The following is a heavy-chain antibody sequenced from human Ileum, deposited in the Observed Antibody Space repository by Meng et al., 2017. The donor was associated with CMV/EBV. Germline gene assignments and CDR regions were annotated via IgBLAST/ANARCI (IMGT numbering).Heavy chain of an antibody. CDR3: TSDSLRY. Sequence: FCGASDFHFTGSWNDWGRQARGKGLEWVGRKKKKTDGGTTDYAAPVKGRFTISRDDSENRVYLQMNGLKMEDAAVYYCTSDSLRYWGRGTLVTVSS. CDR2: KKKKTDGGTT. D-gene: IGHD3-16*01. CDR1: DFHFTGSW. V-gene: IGHV3-15*07. J-gene: IGHJ4*02.